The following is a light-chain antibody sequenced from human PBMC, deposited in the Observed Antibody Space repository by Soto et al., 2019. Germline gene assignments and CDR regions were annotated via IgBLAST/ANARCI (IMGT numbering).Light chain of an antibody. V-gene: IGKV3-20*01. Sequence: DIVLTQSPASLSLPPGERATLSCRASQSVSSSFLAWYQQKPGQAPRLLIYGASRRATGIADRFTGSGSGKDFTLTISRLEPEDFAVSYCQQYDSSLTFGLGTKVEIK. CDR1: QSVSSSF. CDR3: QQYDSSLT. J-gene: IGKJ1*01. CDR2: GAS.